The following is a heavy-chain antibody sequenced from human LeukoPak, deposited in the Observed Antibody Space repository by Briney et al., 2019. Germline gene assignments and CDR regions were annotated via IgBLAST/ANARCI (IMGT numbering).Heavy chain of an antibody. CDR3: ARGVREMAQYYFDY. D-gene: IGHD5-24*01. V-gene: IGHV1-69*06. CDR2: IIPIFGTA. CDR1: GGTFSSYA. Sequence: GASVKVSCKASGGTFSSYAISWVRQAPGQGLEWMGGIIPIFGTANYAQKFQGRVTITADKSTSTAYMELSSLRSEDTAVYYCARGVREMAQYYFDYWGQGTLVTVSS. J-gene: IGHJ4*02.